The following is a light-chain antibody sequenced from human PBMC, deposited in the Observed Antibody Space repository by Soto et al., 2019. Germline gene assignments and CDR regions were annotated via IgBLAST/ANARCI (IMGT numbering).Light chain of an antibody. CDR3: SSYTSSSTPHYV. V-gene: IGLV2-14*01. Sequence: QSVLTQPASLSGSPGQSITISCTGTSSDVGGYNYVSWYQQHPGKAPKLMIYDVSNRPSGVSNRFSGSKSGNTASLTISGLQAEDEADYYCSSYTSSSTPHYVFGTGTRSPS. J-gene: IGLJ1*01. CDR2: DVS. CDR1: SSDVGGYNY.